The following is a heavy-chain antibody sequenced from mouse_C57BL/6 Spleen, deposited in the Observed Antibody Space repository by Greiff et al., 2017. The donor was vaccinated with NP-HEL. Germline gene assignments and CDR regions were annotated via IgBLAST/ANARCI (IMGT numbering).Heavy chain of an antibody. Sequence: QVQLQQPGAELVMPGASVKLSCKASGYTFTSYWMHWVKQRPGQGLEWIGEIDPSDSYTNYNQKFKGKSTLTVDKSSSTAYMQLSSLTSEDSAVYYCARERYGPFDYWGQGTTLTVSS. V-gene: IGHV1-69*01. J-gene: IGHJ2*01. CDR1: GYTFTSYW. D-gene: IGHD1-1*02. CDR2: IDPSDSYT. CDR3: ARERYGPFDY.